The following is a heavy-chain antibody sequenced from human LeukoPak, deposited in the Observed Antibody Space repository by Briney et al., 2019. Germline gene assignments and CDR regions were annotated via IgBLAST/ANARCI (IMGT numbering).Heavy chain of an antibody. CDR2: IYYSGST. J-gene: IGHJ4*02. Sequence: TSETLSLTCTVSGGSISSSSYYWGWIRQPPGKGLEWIGSIYYSGSTYYNPSLKSRVTISVDTSKNQFSLKLSSVTAADTAVYYCARHEDLDYWGQGTLVTVSS. CDR1: GGSISSSSYY. CDR3: ARHEDLDY. V-gene: IGHV4-39*01.